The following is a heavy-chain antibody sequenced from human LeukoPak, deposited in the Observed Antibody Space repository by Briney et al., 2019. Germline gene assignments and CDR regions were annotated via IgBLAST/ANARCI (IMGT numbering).Heavy chain of an antibody. CDR3: ARDRNIGVAARLSNAFDI. CDR1: GGTFSSYA. V-gene: IGHV1-69*13. D-gene: IGHD6-6*01. Sequence: GASVKVSCKASGGTFSSYAISWVRQAPGQGLEWMGGIIPIFGTANYAQKFQGRVTTTADESTSTAYMELSSLRSEDTAVYYCARDRNIGVAARLSNAFDIWGQGTMVTVSS. CDR2: IIPIFGTA. J-gene: IGHJ3*02.